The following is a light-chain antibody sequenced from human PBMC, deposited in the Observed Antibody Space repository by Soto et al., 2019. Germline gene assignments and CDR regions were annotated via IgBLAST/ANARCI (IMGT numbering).Light chain of an antibody. CDR3: QQRSNWPPVIT. CDR2: DAS. V-gene: IGKV3-11*01. CDR1: QSFSGY. Sequence: DILLTQSPATLSLSPGERATLSCRASQSFSGYLAWYQQKPGQAPRLLIYDASKRATGIPARFSGRGSGTAFPLPISSLEPEDFAVYYCQQRSNWPPVITFGQGTRLEIK. J-gene: IGKJ5*01.